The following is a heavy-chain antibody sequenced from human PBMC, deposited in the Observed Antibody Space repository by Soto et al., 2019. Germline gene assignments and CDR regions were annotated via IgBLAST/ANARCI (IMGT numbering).Heavy chain of an antibody. D-gene: IGHD6-13*01. Sequence: GGSLRLSCAASGITFTSYAMSWVRQAPGKGLEWVSGISGSGGTTYYADSVKGRFTISRDNSKNTLYLQMNSLRAEDTAVYYCAKTPQFYSSSWYYFDYWGQGTLVTVSS. V-gene: IGHV3-23*01. CDR2: ISGSGGTT. CDR1: GITFTSYA. CDR3: AKTPQFYSSSWYYFDY. J-gene: IGHJ4*02.